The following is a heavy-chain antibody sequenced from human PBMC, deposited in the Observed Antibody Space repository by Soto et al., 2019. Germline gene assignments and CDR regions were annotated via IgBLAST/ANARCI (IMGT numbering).Heavy chain of an antibody. CDR2: IDQSASWT. D-gene: IGHD1-26*01. J-gene: IGHJ5*02. V-gene: IGHV5-10-1*01. CDR3: ASLGGVGAVNWFGP. CDR1: DYCFSAPH. Sequence: GESPNISRKGSDYCFSAPHIKCDGNMHGKGLEWMGRIDQSASWTHYSPSFQGHVTISADKSISTVYLQWSSPKASDTAMYYCASLGGVGAVNWFGPWGQGTLVTVSS.